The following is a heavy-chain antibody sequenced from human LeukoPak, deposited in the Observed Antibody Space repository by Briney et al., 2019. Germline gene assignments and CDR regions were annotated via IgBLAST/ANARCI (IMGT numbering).Heavy chain of an antibody. V-gene: IGHV1-8*03. Sequence: ASVKVSCKPSGYIFTNYFIHWVRQAPGQGLEWMGWMNPNSGNTGYAQKFQGRVTITRNTSISTAYMELSSLRSEDTAVYYCARGRVPAASRNAFDIWGQGTMVTVSS. J-gene: IGHJ3*02. CDR1: GYIFTNYF. CDR3: ARGRVPAASRNAFDI. D-gene: IGHD2-2*01. CDR2: MNPNSGNT.